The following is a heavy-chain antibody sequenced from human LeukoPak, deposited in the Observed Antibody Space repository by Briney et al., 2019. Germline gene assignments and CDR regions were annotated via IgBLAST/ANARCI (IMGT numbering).Heavy chain of an antibody. CDR2: INHSGGA. V-gene: IGHV4-34*01. CDR1: GGSFIGYY. D-gene: IGHD3-22*01. J-gene: IGHJ3*02. CDR3: ARHYSYYYDSSGYLSAFDI. Sequence: RTSETLSLTCAVYGGSFIGYYWSWIRQPPGKELEWIGEINHSGGANYNPSLKSRVTISADTSKSQFSLKLSSVTAADTAVYYCARHYSYYYDSSGYLSAFDIWGQGTMVTVSS.